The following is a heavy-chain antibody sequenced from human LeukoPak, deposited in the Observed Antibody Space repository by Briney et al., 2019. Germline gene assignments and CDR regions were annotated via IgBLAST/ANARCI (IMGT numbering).Heavy chain of an antibody. V-gene: IGHV3-23*01. CDR3: AKGPQLFSGYHAVS. CDR1: EFTFSHYA. D-gene: IGHD3-22*01. CDR2: ITGSDYAT. Sequence: GGSLRLSCAASEFTFSHYAMTWVRQPPGKGLEWVSTITGSDYATYYADSVKGRFTISRDYSKSMLHLQLNSLGAEDTAMYYCAKGPQLFSGYHAVSWGQGTLLTVSS. J-gene: IGHJ5*02.